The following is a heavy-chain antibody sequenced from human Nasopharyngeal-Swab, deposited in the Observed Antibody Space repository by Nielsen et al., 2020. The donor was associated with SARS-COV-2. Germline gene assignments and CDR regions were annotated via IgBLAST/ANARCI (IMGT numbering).Heavy chain of an antibody. J-gene: IGHJ6*02. Sequence: WIRQPPGKGLEWMAVIPYDGIKKYYADSVKGRFTLSRDNSKNTLYLQMNSLTTEDTAVYYCAKDHQLIRNYYYYDLDVWGQGTTVTVSS. CDR2: IPYDGIKK. V-gene: IGHV3-30*18. D-gene: IGHD2-8*01. CDR3: AKDHQLIRNYYYYDLDV.